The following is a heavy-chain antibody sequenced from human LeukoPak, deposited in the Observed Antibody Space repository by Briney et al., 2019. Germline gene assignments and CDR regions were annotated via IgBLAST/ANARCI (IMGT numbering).Heavy chain of an antibody. V-gene: IGHV3-23*01. Sequence: GGSLRLSCAASGFAFSTDAMSWVRQTPGRGLEWVSSMSGSGGSTYYADSVKGRFTISRDNSKNTLHLQMNSLRVEDTAVYYCAIRQQLLSGPLDHWGQGTLVTVSS. J-gene: IGHJ4*02. CDR1: GFAFSTDA. CDR2: MSGSGGST. CDR3: AIRQQLLSGPLDH. D-gene: IGHD4-11*01.